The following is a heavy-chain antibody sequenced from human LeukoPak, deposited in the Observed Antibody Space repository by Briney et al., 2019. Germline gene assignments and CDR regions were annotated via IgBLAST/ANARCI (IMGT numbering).Heavy chain of an antibody. V-gene: IGHV4-39*01. D-gene: IGHD3-22*01. CDR3: ASPLHYYDSSGYSYYFDY. Sequence: PSETLSLTCTVSGGSISSSSYYWGWIRQPPGKGLEWIGGIYYSGSTYYNPSLKSRVTISVDTSKNQFSLKLSSVTAADTAVYYCASPLHYYDSSGYSYYFDYWGQGTLVTVSS. CDR2: IYYSGST. J-gene: IGHJ4*02. CDR1: GGSISSSSYY.